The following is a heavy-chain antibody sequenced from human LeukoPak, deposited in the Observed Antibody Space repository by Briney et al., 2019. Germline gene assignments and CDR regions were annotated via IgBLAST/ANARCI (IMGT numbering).Heavy chain of an antibody. CDR2: ISSSGSTI. D-gene: IGHD6-19*01. CDR3: SREGGGYSSGWYRYFDY. CDR1: GFTFSSYE. V-gene: IGHV3-48*03. J-gene: IGHJ4*02. Sequence: GGSLRLSCAASGFTFSSYEMNWVRQAPGKGLEGVSYISSSGSTIYYADSVKGRFTISRDNAKNSLYLQMKSLRSEDTAVYYCSREGGGYSSGWYRYFDYWGQGTLVTVSS.